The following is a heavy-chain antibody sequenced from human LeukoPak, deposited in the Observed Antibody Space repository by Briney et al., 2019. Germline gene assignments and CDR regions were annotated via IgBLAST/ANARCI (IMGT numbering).Heavy chain of an antibody. CDR3: ARSSSYYDFWSGYLSKYYYYMDV. V-gene: IGHV4-59*11. CDR1: GGSISSHY. Sequence: SETLSLTCTVSGGSISSHYWSWIRQPPGKGLEWIGYIYYSGSTNYNPSLKSRVTISVDTSKNQFSLKLSSVTAADTAVYYCARSSSYYDFWSGYLSKYYYYMDVWGKGTTVTVSS. D-gene: IGHD3-3*01. J-gene: IGHJ6*03. CDR2: IYYSGST.